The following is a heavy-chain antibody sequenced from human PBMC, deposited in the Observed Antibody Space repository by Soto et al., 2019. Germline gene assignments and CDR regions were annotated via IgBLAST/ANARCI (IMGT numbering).Heavy chain of an antibody. CDR3: ARARITAMLDY. V-gene: IGHV4-59*01. CDR1: GGSISSYY. Sequence: PSETLSLTCTVSGGSISSYYWSWIRQPPGKGLEWIGYNYYSGSTNYNPSLKSRVTISVDTSKNQFSLKLSSVTAADTAVYYCARARITAMLDYWGQGTLVTVSS. D-gene: IGHD5-18*01. J-gene: IGHJ4*02. CDR2: NYYSGST.